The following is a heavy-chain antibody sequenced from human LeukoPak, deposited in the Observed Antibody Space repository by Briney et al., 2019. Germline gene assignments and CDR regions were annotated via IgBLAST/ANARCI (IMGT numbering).Heavy chain of an antibody. CDR2: INPNSGGT. CDR3: ARDRTNITMIVDP. CDR1: GYTFTGYY. D-gene: IGHD3-22*01. J-gene: IGHJ5*02. Sequence: ASVKVSCKASGYTFTGYYMHWVRQDPGQGLEWMGWINPNSGGTNYAQKFQGRVTMTRDTSISTAYMELSRLRSDDTAVYYCARDRTNITMIVDPWGQGTLVTVSS. V-gene: IGHV1-2*02.